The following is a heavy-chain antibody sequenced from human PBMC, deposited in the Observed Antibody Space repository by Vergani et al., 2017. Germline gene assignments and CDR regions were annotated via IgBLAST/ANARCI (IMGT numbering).Heavy chain of an antibody. V-gene: IGHV3-30-3*01. CDR2: ISYDGSNK. CDR1: GFTFSSYA. CDR3: ASGDSTYYYDSSGYYQASY. Sequence: VQLVESGGGLVQPGGSLRLSCAASGFTFSSYAMHWVRQAPGKGLEWVAVISYDGSNKYYADSVKGRFTISRDNSKNTLYLQMNSLRAEDTAVYYCASGDSTYYYDSSGYYQASYWGQGTLVTVSS. D-gene: IGHD3-22*01. J-gene: IGHJ4*02.